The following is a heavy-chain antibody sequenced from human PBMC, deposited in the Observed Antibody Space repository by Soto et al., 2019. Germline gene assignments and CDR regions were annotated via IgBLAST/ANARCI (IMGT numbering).Heavy chain of an antibody. CDR3: ARGPGTSYFDY. J-gene: IGHJ4*02. Sequence: QVQLVESGGGVVQPGRSLRLSGAASGFTFSSYGMHWVRQAPGKGLEWVAVIWSGGSNENYADSVKGRFTISRDNSKNMLYLQMNSLRAEDTAVYYCARGPGTSYFDYWGQGSLVTVSS. D-gene: IGHD2-2*01. CDR1: GFTFSSYG. CDR2: IWSGGSNE. V-gene: IGHV3-33*01.